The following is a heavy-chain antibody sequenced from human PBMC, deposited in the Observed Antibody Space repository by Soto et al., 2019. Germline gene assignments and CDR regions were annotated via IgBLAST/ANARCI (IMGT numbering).Heavy chain of an antibody. CDR2: IYHSGRT. Sequence: QVQLQESGPGLMKPSGTLSLTCAVSGGSISTNWWSWVRQPPGKGLEWMGEIYHSGRTNYNPSLENRVTMSVDNSQNHLSLILNCVTAADTAVYYCARHIAVSGTRGFDFWGQGTLVTVSS. D-gene: IGHD6-19*01. CDR3: ARHIAVSGTRGFDF. V-gene: IGHV4-4*02. CDR1: GGSISTNW. J-gene: IGHJ4*02.